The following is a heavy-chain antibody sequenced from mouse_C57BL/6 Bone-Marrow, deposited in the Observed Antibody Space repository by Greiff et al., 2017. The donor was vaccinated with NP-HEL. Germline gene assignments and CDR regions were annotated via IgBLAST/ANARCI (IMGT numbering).Heavy chain of an antibody. J-gene: IGHJ4*01. Sequence: VQLQQSGPGLVQPSQSLSITCTVSGFSLTSYGVHWVRQSPGKGLEWLGVIRSGGGTDYNAAFISRLSISKDNSKSQVFFTMNRLRADDTDIYYCARNLGPAPGDYWGQGTSVTVSS. CDR1: GFSLTSYG. V-gene: IGHV2-2*01. D-gene: IGHD4-1*01. CDR2: IRSGGGT. CDR3: ARNLGPAPGDY.